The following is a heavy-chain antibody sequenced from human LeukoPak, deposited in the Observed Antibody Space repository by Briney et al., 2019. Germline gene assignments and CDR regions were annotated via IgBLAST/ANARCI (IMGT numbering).Heavy chain of an antibody. CDR3: ARDLRSHYYDTSGYI. J-gene: IGHJ3*02. CDR2: ISYDGSNK. Sequence: PGGSLRLSCAASGFTFSSYAMHWVRQAPGKGLEWVAVISYDGSNKLYAGSVKGRFTISRDNSRNTLYLQMNSLRAEDTAVYYCARDLRSHYYDTSGYIWGQGTMVTVSS. D-gene: IGHD3-22*01. V-gene: IGHV3-30*04. CDR1: GFTFSSYA.